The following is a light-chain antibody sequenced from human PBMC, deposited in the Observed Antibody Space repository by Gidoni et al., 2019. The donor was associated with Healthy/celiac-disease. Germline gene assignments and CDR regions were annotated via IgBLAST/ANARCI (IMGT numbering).Light chain of an antibody. J-gene: IGKJ2*01. Sequence: DIVMTPSPLSLPVTPGEQASISCRSSQSLLHSNGYNYLDWYLQKPGQSPQLLIYLGSNRASGVPDRISGSGSGTDFTLKISRVEAEDVGVYYCMQALQTPPAFGQGTKLEI. CDR1: QSLLHSNGYNY. V-gene: IGKV2-28*01. CDR2: LGS. CDR3: MQALQTPPA.